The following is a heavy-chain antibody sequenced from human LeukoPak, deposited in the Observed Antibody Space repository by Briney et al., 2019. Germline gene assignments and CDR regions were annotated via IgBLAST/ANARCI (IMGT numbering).Heavy chain of an antibody. J-gene: IGHJ6*02. CDR2: IYYSGST. CDR1: GGSISSSSYY. D-gene: IGHD3-10*01. V-gene: IGHV4-39*01. CDR3: TKYGSGSYSTRALGPGYYYGMDV. Sequence: SETLSLTCTVSGGSISSSSYYRGWIRQPPGKGLEWIGIIYYSGSTYYNPSLKSRVTISVDTSKNQFSLKLSSVTAADTAVYYCTKYGSGSYSTRALGPGYYYGMDVWGQGTTVTVSS.